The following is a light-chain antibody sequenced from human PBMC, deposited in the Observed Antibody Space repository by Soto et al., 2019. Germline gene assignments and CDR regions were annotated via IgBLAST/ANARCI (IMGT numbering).Light chain of an antibody. CDR3: QQYGSSGT. CDR1: QSVSNNY. CDR2: GAS. Sequence: EIVLTQSPGTLSLSPGEIATVACWASQSVSNNYLAWYQQKPGQAPRLLIYGASNRATGIPDRFSGSGSGTDFTLTISRLEPEDFAVYYCQQYGSSGTFGQGTKVDIK. J-gene: IGKJ1*01. V-gene: IGKV3-20*01.